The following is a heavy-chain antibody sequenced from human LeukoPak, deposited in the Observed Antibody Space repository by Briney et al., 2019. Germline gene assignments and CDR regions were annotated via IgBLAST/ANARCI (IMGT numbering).Heavy chain of an antibody. CDR3: ARGGGSGSYPLVWVISVDY. Sequence: GESLQISCKGSGYSFTSYWNGWGRPMPGKGVERRGIIYPGDSDTRYSTSFQGQVTISAAKSIRTAYLQWSSLKASATAMYYCARGGGSGSYPLVWVISVDYWGQGTLVTVSS. CDR2: IYPGDSDT. D-gene: IGHD3-10*01. J-gene: IGHJ4*02. V-gene: IGHV5-51*01. CDR1: GYSFTSYW.